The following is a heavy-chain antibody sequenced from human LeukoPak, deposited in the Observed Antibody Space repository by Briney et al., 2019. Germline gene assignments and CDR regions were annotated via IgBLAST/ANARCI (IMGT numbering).Heavy chain of an antibody. CDR1: GFTVSSNY. CDR3: ARFGGYYDNNGLDY. CDR2: IYRGDAT. V-gene: IGHV3-66*01. Sequence: GGSLRPSCAASGFTVSSNYMNWVRQAPGKGLEWVAVIYRGDATYYADSVKGRFTISRDNSKNTLNLQMNTLRVEDTAVYYCARFGGYYDNNGLDYWGQGTLVTVSS. D-gene: IGHD3-22*01. J-gene: IGHJ4*02.